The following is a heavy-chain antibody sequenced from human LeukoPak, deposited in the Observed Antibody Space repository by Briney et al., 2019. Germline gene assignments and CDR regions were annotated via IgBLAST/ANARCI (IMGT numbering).Heavy chain of an antibody. CDR2: IYYSGST. Sequence: SETLSLTCTVSGGSISGYYWSWIRQPPGEGLEWIGYIYYSGSTDYNPSLKSRLTISVDTSKNQFSLKLNSVTAADTAVYYCARRLFDYWGQGTLVTVSS. CDR1: GGSISGYY. CDR3: ARRLFDY. V-gene: IGHV4-59*08. J-gene: IGHJ4*02.